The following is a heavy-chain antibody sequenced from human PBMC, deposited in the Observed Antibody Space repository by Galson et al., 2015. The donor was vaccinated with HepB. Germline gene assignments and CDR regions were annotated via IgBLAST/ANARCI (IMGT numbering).Heavy chain of an antibody. Sequence: SVKVSCKASGYTFTGYYMHWVRQAPGQGLEWMGWINPNSGGTNYAQKFQGWVTMTRDTSISTAYMELSRLRSDDTAVYYCARDRHQDRVYYYGMDVWGQGTTVTVSS. J-gene: IGHJ6*02. CDR1: GYTFTGYY. D-gene: IGHD2-15*01. CDR2: INPNSGGT. CDR3: ARDRHQDRVYYYGMDV. V-gene: IGHV1-2*04.